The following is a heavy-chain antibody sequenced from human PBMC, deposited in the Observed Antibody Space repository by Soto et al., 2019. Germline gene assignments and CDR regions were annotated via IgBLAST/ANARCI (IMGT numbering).Heavy chain of an antibody. D-gene: IGHD5-18*01. V-gene: IGHV4-61*01. J-gene: IGHJ4*02. Sequence: PSETLSLTCTVSGGSVSSGSYYWSWIRQPPGKGLEWIGYIYYSGSTNYNPSLKSRVTISVDTSKNQFSLKLSSVTAADTAVYYCAREAISRGYSYGYGSIDYWGQGTLVTVSS. CDR3: AREAISRGYSYGYGSIDY. CDR2: IYYSGST. CDR1: GGSVSSGSYY.